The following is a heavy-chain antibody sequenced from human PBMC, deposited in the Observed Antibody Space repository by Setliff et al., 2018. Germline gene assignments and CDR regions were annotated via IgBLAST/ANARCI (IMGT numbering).Heavy chain of an antibody. D-gene: IGHD1-26*01. CDR3: ARKGISALSGAFDM. V-gene: IGHV4-61*02. CDR1: GGSISSGPYY. Sequence: SETLSLTCTVSGGSISSGPYYWNWFRQPAGKGLEWIGRLYSSGSTNYNPSLKSRVTLSVDTSKNQFSLKLSSVTAADTAVYYCARKGISALSGAFDMWGQGTMVTVSS. CDR2: LYSSGST. J-gene: IGHJ3*02.